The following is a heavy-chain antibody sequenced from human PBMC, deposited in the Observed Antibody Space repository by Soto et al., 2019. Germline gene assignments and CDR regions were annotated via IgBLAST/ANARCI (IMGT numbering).Heavy chain of an antibody. CDR2: ISGSGDGI. CDR3: AGPRYSSQDY. CDR1: GFTFSSFA. J-gene: IGHJ4*02. V-gene: IGHV3-23*01. Sequence: GGSLRLSCAASGFTFSSFALSWVRQAPGKGLEWVSAISGSGDGIDYTDSVKGQFTISRDNSKNTLYLQMNSLTTGDTAVYYCAGPRYSSQDYWGQGTLVTVSS. D-gene: IGHD5-18*01.